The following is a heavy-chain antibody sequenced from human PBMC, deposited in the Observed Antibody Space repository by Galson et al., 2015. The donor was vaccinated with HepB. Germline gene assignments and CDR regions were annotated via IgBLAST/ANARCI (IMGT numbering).Heavy chain of an antibody. CDR2: IRSKAYGGTT. CDR1: GFTFGDYA. D-gene: IGHD2-2*01. Sequence: SLRLSCAASGFTFGDYAMSWFRQAPGKGLEWVGFIRSKAYGGTTEYAASVKGRFTISRDDSKSIAYLQMNSLKTEDTAVYYCTRDRLVPAVYYYYYYMDVWGKGTTVTVSS. V-gene: IGHV3-49*03. J-gene: IGHJ6*03. CDR3: TRDRLVPAVYYYYYYMDV.